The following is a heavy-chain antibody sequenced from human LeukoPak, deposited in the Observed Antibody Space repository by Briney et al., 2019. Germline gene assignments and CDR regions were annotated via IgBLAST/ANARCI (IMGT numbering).Heavy chain of an antibody. CDR1: GYTFTSYG. V-gene: IGHV1-18*01. D-gene: IGHD6-6*01. J-gene: IGHJ4*02. CDR3: ARVRATSIAARPIDY. CDR2: ISAYNGNT. Sequence: ASVKVSCTASGYTFTSYGISWVRQAPGQGLEWMGWISAYNGNTNYAQKLQGRVTMTTDTSTSTAYMELRSLRSDDTAVYYCARVRATSIAARPIDYWGQGTLVTVSS.